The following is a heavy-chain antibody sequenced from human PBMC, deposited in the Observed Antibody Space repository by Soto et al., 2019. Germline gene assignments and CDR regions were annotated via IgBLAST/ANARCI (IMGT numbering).Heavy chain of an antibody. V-gene: IGHV4-31*02. CDR2: IYYNGNT. J-gene: IGHJ5*02. D-gene: IGHD3-16*01. CDR3: ARGYFGSGESWWFDP. CDR1: GGFISSASFY. Sequence: QVQLRESGPGLVKPSQTLSLICTVSGGFISSASFYWTWIRQHPGKGLEWIGYIYYNGNTYYNPSLKSRILMSVDRSKNQFSLNLSSVTAADTAVYYCARGYFGSGESWWFDPWGQGTLVTVSS.